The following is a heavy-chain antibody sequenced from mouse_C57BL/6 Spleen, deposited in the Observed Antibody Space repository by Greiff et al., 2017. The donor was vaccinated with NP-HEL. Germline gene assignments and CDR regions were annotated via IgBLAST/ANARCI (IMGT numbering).Heavy chain of an antibody. Sequence: QVQLQQPGAELVRPGSSVKLSCKASGYTFTSYWMHWVKQRPIQGLEWIGNIDPSDSETHYNQKFKDKATLTVDKSSSTAYMQLSSLTSEDSAVYYCARSLPNFVWFAYWGQGTLVTVSA. CDR1: GYTFTSYW. CDR3: ARSLPNFVWFAY. D-gene: IGHD2-1*01. V-gene: IGHV1-52*01. CDR2: IDPSDSET. J-gene: IGHJ3*01.